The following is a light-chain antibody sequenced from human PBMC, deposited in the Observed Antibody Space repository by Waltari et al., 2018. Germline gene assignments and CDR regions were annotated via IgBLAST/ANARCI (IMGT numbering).Light chain of an antibody. CDR2: DVT. V-gene: IGLV2-14*03. Sequence: QSALTQPASVSGSPGQSIAIPCTGTGSDIGGYNYVSWYQQYPGRAPKLIIYDVTRWPSGVSNRFLGSKSGVTASLTISGLQAEDEADYYCSSYTNSRTTIFGGGTRVTVL. CDR1: GSDIGGYNY. CDR3: SSYTNSRTTI. J-gene: IGLJ2*01.